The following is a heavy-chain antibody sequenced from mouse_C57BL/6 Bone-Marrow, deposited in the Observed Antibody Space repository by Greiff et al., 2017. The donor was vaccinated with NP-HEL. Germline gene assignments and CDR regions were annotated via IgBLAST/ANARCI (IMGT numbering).Heavy chain of an antibody. CDR2: IWSGGST. V-gene: IGHV2-2*01. CDR1: GFSLTSYG. Sequence: QVHVKQSGPGLVQPSQSLSITCTVSGFSLTSYGVHWVRQSPGKGLEWLGVIWSGGSTDYNAAFISRLSISKDNSKSQVFFKMNSLQADDTAIYYCASYYYGSSYYAMDYWGQGTSVTVSS. J-gene: IGHJ4*01. CDR3: ASYYYGSSYYAMDY. D-gene: IGHD1-1*01.